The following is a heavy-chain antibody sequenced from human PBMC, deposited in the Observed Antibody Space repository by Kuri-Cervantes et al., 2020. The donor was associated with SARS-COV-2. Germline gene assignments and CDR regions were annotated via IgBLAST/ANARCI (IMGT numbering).Heavy chain of an antibody. CDR3: ARDRGSGYGMDV. V-gene: IGHV3-23*01. CDR1: GFTFSSYA. CDR2: FSVSGNTT. Sequence: GESLKISCAASGFTFSSYAMSWVRQAPWKGLEWVSTFSVSGNTTYYADSVKGRFTISRDNSKNTLYLQMNGLRAEDTAMYYCARDRGSGYGMDVWGQGTTVTGSS. J-gene: IGHJ6*02. D-gene: IGHD6-19*01.